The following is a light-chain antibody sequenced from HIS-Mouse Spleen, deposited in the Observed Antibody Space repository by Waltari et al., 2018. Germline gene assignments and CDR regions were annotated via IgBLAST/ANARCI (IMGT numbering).Light chain of an antibody. CDR1: ALPKKY. CDR2: EDS. J-gene: IGLJ2*01. V-gene: IGLV3-10*01. CDR3: YSTDSSGNHRV. Sequence: SYELTQPPSVSVSPGQTARITCSGAALPKKYAYGYQQKSGQAPVLVIYEDSKRPSGISERFSGSSSGTIDTLTISGAQVEDEADYYCYSTDSSGNHRVFGGGTKLTVL.